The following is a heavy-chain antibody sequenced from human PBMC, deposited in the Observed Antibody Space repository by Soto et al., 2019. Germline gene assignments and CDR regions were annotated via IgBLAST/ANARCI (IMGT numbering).Heavy chain of an antibody. V-gene: IGHV3-23*01. CDR3: ARPDGATYNFRY. CDR1: GFTFNACS. Sequence: DVQLLESGGSLVQPGGSLRLSCAASGFTFNACSLSWVRQAPGKGLEWVSAISTTGGSTYYTDSVKGRFAISRDNSQNTLYLQMNSLRADDTAVYYCARPDGATYNFRYWGQGTLVTVSS. CDR2: ISTTGGST. D-gene: IGHD1-1*01. J-gene: IGHJ4*02.